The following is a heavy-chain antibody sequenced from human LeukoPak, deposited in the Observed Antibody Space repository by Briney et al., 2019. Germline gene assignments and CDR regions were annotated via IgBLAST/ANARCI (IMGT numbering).Heavy chain of an antibody. CDR3: ARPHPNYYDSSAYYSWIDF. D-gene: IGHD3-22*01. CDR2: ITASSSAI. V-gene: IGHV3-48*01. Sequence: GGSLRLSCAASGFIFSDFSMNWVRQAPGKGLEWVSYITASSSAIYYADSVKGRFTISRDNAKNSLYLHMNSLRAEDTALYYCARPHPNYYDSSAYYSWIDFWGQGTLVTVFS. J-gene: IGHJ4*02. CDR1: GFIFSDFS.